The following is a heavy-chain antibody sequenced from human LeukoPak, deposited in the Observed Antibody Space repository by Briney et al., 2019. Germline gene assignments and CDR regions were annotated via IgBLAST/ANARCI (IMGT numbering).Heavy chain of an antibody. CDR3: AWFLRITIFGLSGGNYFDY. Sequence: SETLSLTCAVYGGSFSGYYWSWIRQPPGKGLEWIGEINHSGSTNYNPSLKSRVTISVDTSKNQFSLKLSSVTAADTAVYYCAWFLRITIFGLSGGNYFDYWGQGTLVTVSS. V-gene: IGHV4-34*01. J-gene: IGHJ4*02. D-gene: IGHD3-3*01. CDR1: GGSFSGYY. CDR2: INHSGST.